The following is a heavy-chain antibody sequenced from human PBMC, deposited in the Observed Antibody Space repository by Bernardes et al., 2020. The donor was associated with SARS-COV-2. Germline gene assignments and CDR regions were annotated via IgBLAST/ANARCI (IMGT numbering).Heavy chain of an antibody. CDR2: ISWNSGDI. D-gene: IGHD6-25*01. V-gene: IGHV3-9*01. CDR1: GFIFEDYA. CDR3: AKGLGGGYNSPLDY. Sequence: GGSLRLSCAASGFIFEDYAMHWVRQAPGKGLEWVSSISWNSGDIDYADSVKGRFTVSRDNVKKSLFLQINSLRGEDTALYYCAKGLGGGYNSPLDYWGQGTLVSVSS. J-gene: IGHJ4*02.